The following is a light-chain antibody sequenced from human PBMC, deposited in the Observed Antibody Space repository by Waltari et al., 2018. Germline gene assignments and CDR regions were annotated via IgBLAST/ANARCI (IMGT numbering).Light chain of an antibody. CDR2: ENK. V-gene: IGLV1-51*02. Sequence: QSVLTQPPSVSAAPGQRVTISCSGRSSNIGNTYVSWYRQFPGTAPKLLIYENKERPSGIPGRFSGSKSGKSATRDITGLQAGDEADYYCGTWDSSLSGAVFGGGTHLTVL. J-gene: IGLJ7*01. CDR3: GTWDSSLSGAV. CDR1: SSNIGNTY.